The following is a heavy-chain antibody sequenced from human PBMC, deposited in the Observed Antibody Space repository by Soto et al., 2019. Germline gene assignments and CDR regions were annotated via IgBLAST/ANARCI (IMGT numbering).Heavy chain of an antibody. CDR2: IYYSGST. J-gene: IGHJ4*02. CDR3: ARRAGIAVAGTGYYFDY. D-gene: IGHD6-19*01. Sequence: SETLSLTCTVSGGSISSYYWSWIRQPPGKGLEWIGYIYYSGSTNYNPSLKSRVTISVDTSKNQFSLKLSSVTAADTAVYYCARRAGIAVAGTGYYFDYWGQGTLVTVSS. V-gene: IGHV4-59*08. CDR1: GGSISSYY.